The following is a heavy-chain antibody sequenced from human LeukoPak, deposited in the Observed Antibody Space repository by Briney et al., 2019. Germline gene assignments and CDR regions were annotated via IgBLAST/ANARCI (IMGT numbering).Heavy chain of an antibody. D-gene: IGHD2-2*01. CDR3: AREGGTVVIGRFDY. J-gene: IGHJ4*02. CDR2: IQTDGRDK. V-gene: IGHV3-30*02. Sequence: GGSLRLSCAASGIDFRASGMHWVRQAPGMGLEWVTFIQTDGRDKYYAASVAGRFTISRDNSKNTVYLNMNNLKPDDAAIYYCAREGGTVVIGRFDYWGQGTRVTVSP. CDR1: GIDFRASG.